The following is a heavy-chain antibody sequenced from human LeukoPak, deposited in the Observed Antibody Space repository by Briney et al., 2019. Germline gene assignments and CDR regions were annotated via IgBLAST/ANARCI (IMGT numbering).Heavy chain of an antibody. CDR2: VCTSGST. D-gene: IGHD2-21*01. J-gene: IGHJ4*02. Sequence: SETLSLTCTVSGGSISSSYWSWIRQPAGKGLEWIGRVCTSGSTNYNYNPSLKSRLTMSVDTSKNQFSLKLRSVTAADTAVYYCARDPNSALWGQGTLVTVSS. V-gene: IGHV4-4*07. CDR1: GGSISSSY. CDR3: ARDPNSAL.